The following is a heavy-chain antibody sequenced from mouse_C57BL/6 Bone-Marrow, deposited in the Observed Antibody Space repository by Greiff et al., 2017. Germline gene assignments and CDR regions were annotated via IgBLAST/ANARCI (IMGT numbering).Heavy chain of an antibody. J-gene: IGHJ3*01. Sequence: EVKLMESGGGLVKPGGSLKLSCAASGFTFSSYAMSWVRQTPEKRLEWVATISDGGSYTYYPDNVKGRFTISRDNAKNKLYLQMSHLKSEDTAMYYCARDLYGSSYQFAYWGQGTLVTVSA. D-gene: IGHD1-1*01. V-gene: IGHV5-4*01. CDR2: ISDGGSYT. CDR3: ARDLYGSSYQFAY. CDR1: GFTFSSYA.